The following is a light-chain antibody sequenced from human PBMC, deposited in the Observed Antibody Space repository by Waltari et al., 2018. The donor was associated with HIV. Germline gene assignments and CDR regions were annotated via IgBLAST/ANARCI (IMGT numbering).Light chain of an antibody. V-gene: IGLV3-21*02. CDR1: NIAATKS. CDR2: DDR. J-gene: IGLJ2*01. Sequence: SYVLTQPPSVSVAPGQTARITGGGNNIAATKSVHWYRLNPGQAPVVVIYDDRDRPSGIPDRFSGSSSGDTATLTISRAEAGDEADYYCQVWDGRGDPVIFGGGTKLAVV. CDR3: QVWDGRGDPVI.